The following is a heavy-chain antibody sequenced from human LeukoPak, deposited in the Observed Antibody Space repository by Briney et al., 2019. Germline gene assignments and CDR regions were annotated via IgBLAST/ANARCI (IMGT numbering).Heavy chain of an antibody. V-gene: IGHV4-4*09. CDR1: GGSISSYY. Sequence: SETLSLTCTVSGGSISSYYWSWIRQPPGKGLEWIGYIYTSGSTNYNPSLKSRVTISVDTSKNQFSLKLSSVTAADTAVYYCARSGYISGYFDYWGQGTLVTVYS. CDR3: ARSGYISGYFDY. D-gene: IGHD3-22*01. J-gene: IGHJ4*02. CDR2: IYTSGST.